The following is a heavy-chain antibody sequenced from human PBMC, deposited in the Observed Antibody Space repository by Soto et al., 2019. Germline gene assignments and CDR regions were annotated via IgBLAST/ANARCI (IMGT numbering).Heavy chain of an antibody. Sequence: SETLSLTCTVSGGSISSYYWSWIRQPPGKGLEWIGYIYYSGSTNYNPSLKSRVTISVDTSKNQFSLKLSSVTAADTAVYYCARVRCSGGSCYYFDYWGQGPLVTVSS. CDR1: GGSISSYY. CDR3: ARVRCSGGSCYYFDY. V-gene: IGHV4-59*08. CDR2: IYYSGST. D-gene: IGHD2-15*01. J-gene: IGHJ4*02.